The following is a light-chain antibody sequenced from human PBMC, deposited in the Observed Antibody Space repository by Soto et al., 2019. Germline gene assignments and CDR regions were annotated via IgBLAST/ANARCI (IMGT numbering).Light chain of an antibody. Sequence: DIQVTQSPSTLSASVGDRVTITCRASQSISSWLAWYQQKPGKAPKELIYKASSLESGVPSRFSGSESGTEFTLTISSLQPDDFATYYCQQYNTFPWTFGQGTKVEV. CDR2: KAS. V-gene: IGKV1-5*03. CDR3: QQYNTFPWT. J-gene: IGKJ1*01. CDR1: QSISSW.